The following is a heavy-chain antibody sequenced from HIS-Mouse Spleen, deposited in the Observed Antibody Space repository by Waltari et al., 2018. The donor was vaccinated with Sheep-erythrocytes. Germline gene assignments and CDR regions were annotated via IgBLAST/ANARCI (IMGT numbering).Heavy chain of an antibody. CDR1: GCSISSYY. CDR3: ARFSRPRFWPVGATDFDI. CDR2: IYYSGST. Sequence: QVQLQESGPGLVKPSETLSLTCTVSGCSISSYYWSWIRQPPGKGLEWIGSIYYSGSTNYNPTLRSRVTIAVDASKNRCSPQLCSVTAADKAVYYCARFSRPRFWPVGATDFDIWGQGTMVTVSS. D-gene: IGHD1-26*01. J-gene: IGHJ3*02. V-gene: IGHV4-59*08.